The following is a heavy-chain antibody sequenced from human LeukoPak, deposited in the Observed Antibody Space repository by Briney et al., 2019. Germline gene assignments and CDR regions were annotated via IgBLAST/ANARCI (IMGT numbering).Heavy chain of an antibody. D-gene: IGHD3-10*01. CDR1: GGSISTGGYY. J-gene: IGHJ6*03. Sequence: PSETLSLTCAVSGGSISTGGYYWAWVRQAPGKGLDYIGSIYYSGSAYYNPSLRSRVTISVDTSKNQFSLNLRSVTAADTAFYYCVREARQPAYYYYYMDVWGKGTTVTVSS. CDR2: IYYSGSA. CDR3: VREARQPAYYYYYMDV. V-gene: IGHV4-39*07.